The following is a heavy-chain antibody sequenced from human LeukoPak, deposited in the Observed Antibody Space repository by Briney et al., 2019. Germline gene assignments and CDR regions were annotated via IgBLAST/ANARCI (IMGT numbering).Heavy chain of an antibody. V-gene: IGHV4-38-2*02. CDR2: IYHSGST. D-gene: IGHD3-22*01. J-gene: IGHJ4*02. CDR3: AREDYYNSGGYYLGY. Sequence: PSETLSLTCTVSGYSISRGYSWGWIRQPPGKGLEWIGNIYHSGSTNYSPSLKSRVTISVDTSKNQFSLKLSSVTAADTAVYFCAREDYYNSGGYYLGYWGQGTLVTVSS. CDR1: GYSISRGYS.